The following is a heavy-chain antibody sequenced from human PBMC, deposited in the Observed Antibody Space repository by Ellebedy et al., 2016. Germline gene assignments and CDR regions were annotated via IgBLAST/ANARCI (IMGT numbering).Heavy chain of an antibody. D-gene: IGHD6-19*01. CDR3: ARDGGSGWYGGMEY. V-gene: IGHV3-66*01. Sequence: GGSLRLSCAASGFTVSSNYMSWVRPAPGKGLEWVSVIYSGGSTYYADSVKGRFTISRDNSKNTLYLQMNSLRAEDTAVYYCARDGGSGWYGGMEYWGQGTLVTVSS. CDR1: GFTVSSNY. CDR2: IYSGGST. J-gene: IGHJ4*02.